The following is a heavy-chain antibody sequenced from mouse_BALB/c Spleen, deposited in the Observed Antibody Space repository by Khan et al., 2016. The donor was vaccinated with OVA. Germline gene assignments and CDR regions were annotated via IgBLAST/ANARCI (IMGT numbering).Heavy chain of an antibody. J-gene: IGHJ4*01. CDR3: ARRTTGYTMDY. V-gene: IGHV1-4*01. D-gene: IGHD2-14*01. CDR2: INPRSGYT. CDR1: GYTFTSNT. Sequence: QVQLKESGADLARPGASVRMSCKASGYTFTSNTMHWVKQRPGQGLEWIGYINPRSGYTNYNQNFKDKATFTADKSSSTAYMQLSSLTSEDSAVXYCARRTTGYTMDYWGQGTSVTVSS.